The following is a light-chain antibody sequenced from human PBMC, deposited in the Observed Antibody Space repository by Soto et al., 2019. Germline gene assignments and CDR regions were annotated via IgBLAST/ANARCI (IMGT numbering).Light chain of an antibody. CDR2: GAS. CDR1: HSISSNY. CDR3: QQRHMWPIT. J-gene: IGKJ5*01. Sequence: DIVLTQSPGTLSLSPGERATLSCRASHSISSNYLAWYQQTPGQAPRLLMYGASTRATGIPDRFSGSGSGTDFTLTISSLEPEDSAVYYCQQRHMWPITFGQGTRLEIK. V-gene: IGKV3D-20*02.